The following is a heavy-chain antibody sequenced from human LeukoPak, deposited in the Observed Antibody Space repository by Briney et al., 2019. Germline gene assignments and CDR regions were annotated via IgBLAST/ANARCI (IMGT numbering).Heavy chain of an antibody. V-gene: IGHV4-39*07. CDR2: VHYSGNT. CDR1: GGSMSTSDYY. CDR3: ARGRFNDGIYSKTDFDN. D-gene: IGHD2-8*01. J-gene: IGHJ4*02. Sequence: SETLSLTCTVSGGSMSTSDYYWGWLRQPPEKGLEWIGSVHYSGNTYYNPTLNRRVTISLDTSKNQFSLRLFSVTAADTAVYYCARGRFNDGIYSKTDFDNWGQGTLVTVSS.